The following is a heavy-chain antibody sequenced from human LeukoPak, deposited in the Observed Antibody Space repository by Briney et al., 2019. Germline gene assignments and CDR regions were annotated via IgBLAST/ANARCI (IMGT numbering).Heavy chain of an antibody. Sequence: GGSLRLSSAASGFTFSSYWMHWVRQAPGKGPVWVSRISTDGSSTSYADSVKGRFTISRDNAKNTLYLQMNSLRAEDTAVFYCARGFAGFDSVGQGTLVTVSS. CDR2: ISTDGSST. J-gene: IGHJ5*01. CDR1: GFTFSSYW. CDR3: ARGFAGFDS. V-gene: IGHV3-74*01.